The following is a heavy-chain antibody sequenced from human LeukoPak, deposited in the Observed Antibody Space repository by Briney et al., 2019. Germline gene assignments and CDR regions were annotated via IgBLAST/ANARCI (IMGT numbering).Heavy chain of an antibody. CDR3: VTNFDPDVD. CDR2: IRSDGSNK. D-gene: IGHD3-9*01. Sequence: GGSLRLSCAASGFTFSSYGMHWVRQAPGKGLKWVAFIRSDGSNKYYADSVKGRFTISRDNAKNSLYLQMNSLRAEDTAVYYCVTNFDPDVDWGQGTLVTVSS. V-gene: IGHV3-30*02. J-gene: IGHJ4*02. CDR1: GFTFSSYG.